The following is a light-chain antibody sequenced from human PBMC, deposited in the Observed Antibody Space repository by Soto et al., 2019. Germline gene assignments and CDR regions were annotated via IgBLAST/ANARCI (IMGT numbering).Light chain of an antibody. V-gene: IGKV1D-13*01. CDR1: QGISSA. J-gene: IGKJ3*01. CDR2: DAS. CDR3: HQYGKAPFT. Sequence: AIQLTQSPSSLSASVGDRVTITCRASQGISSALAWYQQKPGKAPKLLIYDASSLESGVPSRFSGSGSGTDFTLTISSLQPEDFATYYCHQYGKAPFTFGPGTRLEI.